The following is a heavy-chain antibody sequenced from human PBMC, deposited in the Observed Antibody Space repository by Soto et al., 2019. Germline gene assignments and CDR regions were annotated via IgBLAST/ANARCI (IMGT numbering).Heavy chain of an antibody. D-gene: IGHD3-22*01. CDR1: GYTFITYG. V-gene: IGHV1-18*01. CDR3: ARGPTDYYDNSANYFLDY. Sequence: QVQLVQSGAEVKKPGASVKVSCKASGYTFITYGVSWVRQAPGQGLDWLGWISTYNGNTRYAERLQGRVTMTTDTTTNTADMELRNLSSEDTAVYYCARGPTDYYDNSANYFLDYWGQGTLVTVSS. J-gene: IGHJ4*02. CDR2: ISTYNGNT.